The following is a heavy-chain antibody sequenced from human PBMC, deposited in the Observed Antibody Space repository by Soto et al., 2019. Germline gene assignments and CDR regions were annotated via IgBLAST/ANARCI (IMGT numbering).Heavy chain of an antibody. CDR2: ISWDGGST. CDR3: AKGYSRSWQNWFYA. D-gene: IGHD6-6*01. Sequence: EVQLVESGGVVVQPGGSLRLSCAASGFTFDDYTMHWVRQAPGKGLEWVSLISWDGGSTYYADSVKGRFTISRDNSKKSLFVQMNSLRTAETALYYCAKGYSRSWQNWFYAWGQGTLVTVSS. V-gene: IGHV3-43*01. CDR1: GFTFDDYT. J-gene: IGHJ5*02.